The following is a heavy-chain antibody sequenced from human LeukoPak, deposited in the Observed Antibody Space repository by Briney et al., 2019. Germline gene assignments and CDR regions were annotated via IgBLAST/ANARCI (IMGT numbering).Heavy chain of an antibody. Sequence: GGSLRLSCAASEFSFSSYAMHWVRQAPGKGLEWVAVISYDGSNKYYADSVKGRFTISRDNSKNTLYLQMNSLRAEDTAVYYCARGSSGWYSGGIDYWGQGTLVTVSS. CDR1: EFSFSSYA. V-gene: IGHV3-30*04. D-gene: IGHD6-19*01. CDR2: ISYDGSNK. J-gene: IGHJ4*02. CDR3: ARGSSGWYSGGIDY.